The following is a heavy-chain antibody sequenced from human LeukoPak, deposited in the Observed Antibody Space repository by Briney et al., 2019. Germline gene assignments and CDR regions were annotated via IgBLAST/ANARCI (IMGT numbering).Heavy chain of an antibody. D-gene: IGHD2-2*01. Sequence: GESLKISCKGSGYSFATYMIGWVRQIPGRGLEWMGIIYPGDSDTRYSPSFQGQVTISADKSISTAYLQWSSLKASDTAMYYCAKLGCSTASCNEDNWFDPWGQGTLVTVSS. CDR2: IYPGDSDT. V-gene: IGHV5-51*01. CDR1: GYSFATYM. J-gene: IGHJ5*02. CDR3: AKLGCSTASCNEDNWFDP.